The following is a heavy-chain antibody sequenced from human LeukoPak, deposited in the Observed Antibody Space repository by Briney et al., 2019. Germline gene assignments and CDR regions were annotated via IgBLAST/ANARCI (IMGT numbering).Heavy chain of an antibody. CDR2: MNTKTGNT. Sequence: RRASVKVSCMASGYTFTNSDINWVRQAPGQGLEWMGWMNTKTGNTGFAQKLQRRVTMSMDTSITTAYMEVTSLRSEDTAVYYCVAMLYWGQGTLVTVSS. D-gene: IGHD3-16*01. CDR1: GYTFTNSD. J-gene: IGHJ4*02. V-gene: IGHV1-8*01. CDR3: VAMLY.